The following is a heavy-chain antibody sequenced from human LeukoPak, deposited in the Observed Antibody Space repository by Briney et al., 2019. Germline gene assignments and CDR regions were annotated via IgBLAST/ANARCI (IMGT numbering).Heavy chain of an antibody. Sequence: PGGSLRLSCAVSGFTFNNYAIHWVRQAPGKGLEWVAFISYDGITKYYADSVKGRFTISRDNSQNTLDLQMNSLRAEGTAVYYCARGDDYGDYVEFDYWGQGTLVTVSS. CDR2: ISYDGITK. V-gene: IGHV3-30-3*01. CDR3: ARGDDYGDYVEFDY. J-gene: IGHJ4*02. CDR1: GFTFNNYA. D-gene: IGHD4-17*01.